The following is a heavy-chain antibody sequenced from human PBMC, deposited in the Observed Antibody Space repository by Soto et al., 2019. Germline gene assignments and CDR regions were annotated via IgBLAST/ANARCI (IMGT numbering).Heavy chain of an antibody. CDR1: GDSVTYGSFY. D-gene: IGHD3-22*01. Sequence: VQLQESGPGLVKASETLSLTCTVSGDSVTYGSFYWSWIRQPPGKGLEWIGYIYYTGSTNYNPSPKSRAPLSLHTSKNQFSLKLSSVTAADTAVYYCARDYYDSASSSLAWFDPWGQGTLVTVSS. V-gene: IGHV4-61*01. J-gene: IGHJ5*02. CDR2: IYYTGST. CDR3: ARDYYDSASSSLAWFDP.